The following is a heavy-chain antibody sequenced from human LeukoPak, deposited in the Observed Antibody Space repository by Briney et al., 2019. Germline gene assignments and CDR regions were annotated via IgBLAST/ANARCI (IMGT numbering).Heavy chain of an antibody. Sequence: GGSLRLSCAASGFTFSNYWMHWVRQVPGKGLVSASHINSDGRIINDADSVKGRFTISRDNAKNTLYLQLNSLRVEDTAVYYCARGRGWYFDLWGRGTLVTVSS. D-gene: IGHD3-10*01. CDR2: INSDGRII. CDR3: ARGRGWYFDL. J-gene: IGHJ2*01. CDR1: GFTFSNYW. V-gene: IGHV3-74*01.